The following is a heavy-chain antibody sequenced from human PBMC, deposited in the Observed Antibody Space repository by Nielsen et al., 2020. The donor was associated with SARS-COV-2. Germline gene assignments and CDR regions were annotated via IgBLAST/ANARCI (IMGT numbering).Heavy chain of an antibody. V-gene: IGHV3-21*01. D-gene: IGHD6-25*01. CDR1: GFTFSSYG. CDR2: ISGSSGYI. J-gene: IGHJ4*02. Sequence: GESLKISCVASGFTFSSYGMNWVRQAPGKGLEWVSSISGSSGYITYSDSVKGRFTISRDNANNSLYLQINSLRAEDSAIYYCTGAGGLNDYWGQGTLVTVSS. CDR3: TGAGGLNDY.